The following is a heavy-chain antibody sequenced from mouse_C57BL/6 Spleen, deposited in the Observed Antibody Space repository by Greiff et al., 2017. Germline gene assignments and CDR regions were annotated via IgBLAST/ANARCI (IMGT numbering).Heavy chain of an antibody. CDR2: ISYSGST. CDR3: ARLYGSRRDYAMDY. D-gene: IGHD1-1*01. Sequence: VHVKQSGPGLAKPSQTLSLTCSVTGYSITSDYWNWIRKFPGNKLEYMGYISYSGSTYYNPSLKSRISITRDTSKNQYYLQLNSVTTEDTATYYCARLYGSRRDYAMDYWGQGTSVTVSS. J-gene: IGHJ4*01. V-gene: IGHV3-8*01. CDR1: GYSITSDY.